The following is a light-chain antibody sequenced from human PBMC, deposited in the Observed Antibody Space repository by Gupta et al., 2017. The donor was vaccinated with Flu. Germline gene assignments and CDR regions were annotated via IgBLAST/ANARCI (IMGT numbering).Light chain of an antibody. V-gene: IGKV1-39*01. CDR1: QGISSY. J-gene: IGKJ1*01. CDR3: QQSYSTPRT. CDR2: AAS. Sequence: DIQMTQSPSSLSASVGDRVTITCRASQGISSYLNWYQQKPGKAPKRLLYAASSLQSGVPSRFSGSGSGTAVSSTIISMQPEEFATVYCQQSYSTPRTCGQGTKVEIK.